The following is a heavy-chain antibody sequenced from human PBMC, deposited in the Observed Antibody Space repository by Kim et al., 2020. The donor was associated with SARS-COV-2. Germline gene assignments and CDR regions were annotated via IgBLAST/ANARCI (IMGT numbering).Heavy chain of an antibody. Sequence: GGSLRLSCAVSGFTFDDYAMHWVRQAPGKGLEWVSLISWDGGSTYYADSVKGRFTISRDNSKNFLYLQMNSLRAEDSALYYCAKCGHPDAMFKGSFDYWGQGTLVTVSS. V-gene: IGHV3-43D*03. J-gene: IGHJ4*02. CDR3: AKCGHPDAMFKGSFDY. D-gene: IGHD5-18*01. CDR1: GFTFDDYA. CDR2: ISWDGGST.